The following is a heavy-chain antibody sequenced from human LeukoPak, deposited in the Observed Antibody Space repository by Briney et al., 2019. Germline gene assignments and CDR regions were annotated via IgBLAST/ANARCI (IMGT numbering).Heavy chain of an antibody. D-gene: IGHD3-9*01. CDR2: VYYSGST. J-gene: IGHJ4*02. V-gene: IGHV4-59*01. Sequence: SETLSLTCTVSGGSISNYYWSWIRQPPGKGLEWIGYVYYSGSTNYNPSLKSRVTISVDTSKNQFSLKLSSVTAADTAVYYCARVTYDILTGYSYLYFDYWGQGTLVTVSS. CDR1: GGSISNYY. CDR3: ARVTYDILTGYSYLYFDY.